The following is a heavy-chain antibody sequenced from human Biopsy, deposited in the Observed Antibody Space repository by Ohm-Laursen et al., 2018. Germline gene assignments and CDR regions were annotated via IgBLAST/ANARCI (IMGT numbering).Heavy chain of an antibody. Sequence: GSSLKVSCKVSGYTLNELSMHWVRQVPGKGLEWMGGFAPENGKTVYAQNFQARVSLTEDTSTDTAYMELRSLRSEDTAVYYCAADINVWNVNYWGQGTQVTVSS. D-gene: IGHD1-1*01. J-gene: IGHJ4*02. CDR3: AADINVWNVNY. CDR1: GYTLNELS. CDR2: FAPENGKT. V-gene: IGHV1-24*01.